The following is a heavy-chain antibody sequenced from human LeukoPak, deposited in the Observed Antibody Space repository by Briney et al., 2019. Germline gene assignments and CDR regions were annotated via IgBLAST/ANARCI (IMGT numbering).Heavy chain of an antibody. V-gene: IGHV3-30*18. CDR3: AKHRRSTLVTAYFDS. J-gene: IGHJ4*02. Sequence: GGSLRLSCVASGFTFSNYGMHWVRQAPGKGLEWVAVISFDGSNEYYVDSVKGRFTISRDNSKNTLYLQMNSLRAEDTAVYYCAKHRRSTLVTAYFDSWGQGTLVTVSS. CDR1: GFTFSNYG. CDR2: ISFDGSNE. D-gene: IGHD2-21*02.